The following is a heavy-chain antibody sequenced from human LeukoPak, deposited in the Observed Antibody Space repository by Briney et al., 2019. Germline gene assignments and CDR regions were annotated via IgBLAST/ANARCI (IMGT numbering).Heavy chain of an antibody. CDR3: AGYYYGSGSYYNPQISWFDP. J-gene: IGHJ5*02. D-gene: IGHD3-10*01. CDR1: GFTFSSYA. Sequence: PGGSLRLSCAASGFTFSSYAMSWVRQAPGKGLEWVSAISGSGGSTYYADSVKGRFTISRDNSKNTLYLQMNSLRAEDTAVYYCAGYYYGSGSYYNPQISWFDPWGQGTLVTVSS. V-gene: IGHV3-23*01. CDR2: ISGSGGST.